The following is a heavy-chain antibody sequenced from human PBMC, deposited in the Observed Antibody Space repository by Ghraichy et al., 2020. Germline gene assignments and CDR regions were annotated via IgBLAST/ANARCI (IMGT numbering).Heavy chain of an antibody. D-gene: IGHD4-17*01. CDR1: GFTFNNHA. CDR2: IGRSGDT. J-gene: IGHJ4*02. V-gene: IGHV3-23*01. CDR3: AKGGDSVPRTRYFDY. Sequence: GGSLRLSCAASGFTFNNHAMTWVRQAPGKGLEWVSTIGRSGDTYYADSVRGRFTISRDYSKNTLYLEMYSLRVEDTSIYYCAKGGDSVPRTRYFDYWGQGTLVTVSS.